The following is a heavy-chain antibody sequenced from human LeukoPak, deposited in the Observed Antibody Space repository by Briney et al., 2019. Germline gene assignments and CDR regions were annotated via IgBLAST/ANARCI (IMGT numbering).Heavy chain of an antibody. CDR2: INQEGSEK. V-gene: IGHV3-7*01. Sequence: GGSLRLSYEVSGLIFRSYWMSWVHQAPGKGLEWVANINQEGSEKYFEDSVKGRFTISRDNAKNSLHLQMNTLRAEDTAVYYCARERDGRFFDYWGQGTLVTVSS. J-gene: IGHJ4*02. CDR3: ARERDGRFFDY. CDR1: GLIFRSYW. D-gene: IGHD5-24*01.